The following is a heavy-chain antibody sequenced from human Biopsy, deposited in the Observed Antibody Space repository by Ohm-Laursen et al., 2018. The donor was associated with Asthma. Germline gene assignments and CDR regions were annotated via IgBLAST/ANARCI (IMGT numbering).Heavy chain of an antibody. D-gene: IGHD3-3*02. Sequence: SLRLSCAASGFTFGDYCTSWVRQVPGKGLEWVANIKHDGSEKNHVDSLKGRFTISRDNAKNSPYLQMNSLRAEDTAVYYCARTFHFWSPYHAEHYQLWGQGTLVTVSS. J-gene: IGHJ1*01. CDR1: GFTFGDYC. CDR3: ARTFHFWSPYHAEHYQL. CDR2: IKHDGSEK. V-gene: IGHV3-7*01.